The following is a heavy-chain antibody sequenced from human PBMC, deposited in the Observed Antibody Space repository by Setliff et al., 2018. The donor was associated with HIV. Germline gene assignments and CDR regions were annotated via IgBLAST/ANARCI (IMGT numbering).Heavy chain of an antibody. CDR1: GGTFNNYA. J-gene: IGHJ6*03. CDR3: AGQVVAQLLYNFYMDV. D-gene: IGHD6-6*01. CDR2: ITPILGTA. Sequence: SVKVSCKASGGTFNNYAITWVRQAPGQGPEWMGRITPILGTANYAQKFQGRVTITADKSTSTAYMELSSLRSEDTAVYYCAGQVVAQLLYNFYMDVWGKGTTVTVSS. V-gene: IGHV1-69*04.